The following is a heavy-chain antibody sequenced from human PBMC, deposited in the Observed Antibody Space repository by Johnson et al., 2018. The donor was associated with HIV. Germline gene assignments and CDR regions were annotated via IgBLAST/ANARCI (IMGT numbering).Heavy chain of an antibody. CDR1: GFTFGDYA. CDR3: TSTIRFLEWLYAFDI. D-gene: IGHD3-3*01. V-gene: IGHV3-49*03. Sequence: EVQLVESGGGLVQPGRSLRLSCTASGFTFGDYAMSWFRQAPGKGLEWVGCIRSKADGGTTEYAASVKGRFTISRDDSKSIAYLQMNSLKTEDTAVYYCTSTIRFLEWLYAFDIWGQGTMVTVSS. J-gene: IGHJ3*02. CDR2: IRSKADGGTT.